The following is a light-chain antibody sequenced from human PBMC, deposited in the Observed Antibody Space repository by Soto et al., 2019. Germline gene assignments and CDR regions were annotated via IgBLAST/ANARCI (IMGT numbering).Light chain of an antibody. J-gene: IGLJ1*01. Sequence: QSVLTQPPSASGSPGQSVTISCTGTSSDIGGFNYVSWYQQHPGKAPKLMVYEVRERPSGVPDRFSGSKSGNTASLTVSGLQAEDEADYYCTSYAGNNNFVFGTGTKVTV. CDR3: TSYAGNNNFV. V-gene: IGLV2-8*01. CDR1: SSDIGGFNY. CDR2: EVR.